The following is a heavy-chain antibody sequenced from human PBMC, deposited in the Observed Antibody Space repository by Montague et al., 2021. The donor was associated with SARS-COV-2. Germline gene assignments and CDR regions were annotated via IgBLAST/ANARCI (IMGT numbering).Heavy chain of an antibody. CDR1: GGSIASGSYY. J-gene: IGHJ6*02. Sequence: TLSLTCTVSGGSIASGSYYWRWIRQPAGKGLEWIWRIYSSGSTNYNPSLKSRVTMSVDTSKNQFSLKVSSVTAADTAVYYCARDYGDYSYYYGLDVWGQGTTVTVSS. V-gene: IGHV4-61*02. CDR2: IYSSGST. CDR3: ARDYGDYSYYYGLDV. D-gene: IGHD4-17*01.